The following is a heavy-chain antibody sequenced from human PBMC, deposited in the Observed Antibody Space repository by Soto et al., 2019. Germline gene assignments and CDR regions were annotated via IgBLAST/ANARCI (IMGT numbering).Heavy chain of an antibody. CDR2: IYWDDDK. CDR1: GFSLSSIGMG. J-gene: IGHJ4*02. D-gene: IGHD5-12*01. CDR3: ARITRGVYDSGRLWEKFDY. V-gene: IGHV2-5*02. Sequence: QITVKESGLPLVKPTETLTLTCTFSGFSLSSIGMGVGWIRQPPGKALEWLALIYWDDDKRYSPSLSSRLTSTKDPSKNEVDLTMTNMDPVDTATYYCARITRGVYDSGRLWEKFDYWGQGTLVTVSS.